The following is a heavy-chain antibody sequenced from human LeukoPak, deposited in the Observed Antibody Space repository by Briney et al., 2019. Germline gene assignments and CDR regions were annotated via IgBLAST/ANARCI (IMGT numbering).Heavy chain of an antibody. V-gene: IGHV3-23*01. J-gene: IGHJ4*02. CDR3: AKKSYYYGSTGYYDY. CDR1: GFTFSSYA. Sequence: GGSLRLSGAVSGFTFSSYAMSWVRQAPGKGLEWVSGISGSGDSTYYADSVKGRFTISRDNSKNTLYLQMSSLRAEDTAVYYCAKKSYYYGSTGYYDYWGQGTLVTVSS. D-gene: IGHD3-22*01. CDR2: ISGSGDST.